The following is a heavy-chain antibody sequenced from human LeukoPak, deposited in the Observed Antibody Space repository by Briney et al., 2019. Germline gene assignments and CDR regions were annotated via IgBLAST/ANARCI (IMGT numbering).Heavy chain of an antibody. V-gene: IGHV3-30*03. Sequence: GGSLRLSCAASGFTFSSYGMYWVRQAPGKGLEWVAVISSDGSNKYYVDSVKGRFTISRDNSKNTLYLQMNTLRAEDTAVYYCARVGYCSGGSCYGGDYWGQGTLVTVSS. J-gene: IGHJ4*02. CDR1: GFTFSSYG. CDR3: ARVGYCSGGSCYGGDY. CDR2: ISSDGSNK. D-gene: IGHD2-15*01.